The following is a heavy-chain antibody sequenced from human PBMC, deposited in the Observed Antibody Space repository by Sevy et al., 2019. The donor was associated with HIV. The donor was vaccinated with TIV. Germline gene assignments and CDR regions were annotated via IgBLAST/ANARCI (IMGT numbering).Heavy chain of an antibody. CDR3: ARLRYSDPSGQYYGGGADYFDY. D-gene: IGHD3-22*01. CDR2: INPNTGDT. CDR1: GYTFSVHY. Sequence: ASVKVSCSTSGYTFSVHYIYWVRQAAGQGLEWMGWINPNTGDTNFSPKFQGRVTMTRDSSINTAYMELSRLTSDDTAVYFCARLRYSDPSGQYYGGGADYFDYWGQGTLVTVSS. J-gene: IGHJ4*02. V-gene: IGHV1-2*02.